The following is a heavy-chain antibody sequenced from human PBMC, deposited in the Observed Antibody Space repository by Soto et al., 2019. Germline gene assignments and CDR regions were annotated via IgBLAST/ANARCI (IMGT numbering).Heavy chain of an antibody. CDR3: ARGPERDGSGSYYNRGYYYYMDV. J-gene: IGHJ6*03. CDR1: GYTFTSYD. V-gene: IGHV1-8*01. CDR2: MNPNSGNT. D-gene: IGHD3-10*01. Sequence: ASVKVSCKASGYTFTSYDINWVRQATGQGLEWMGWMNPNSGNTGYAQKFQGRVTMTRNTSISTAYMELSSLRTEDTAVNYCARGPERDGSGSYYNRGYYYYMDVWGKGTTVTVSS.